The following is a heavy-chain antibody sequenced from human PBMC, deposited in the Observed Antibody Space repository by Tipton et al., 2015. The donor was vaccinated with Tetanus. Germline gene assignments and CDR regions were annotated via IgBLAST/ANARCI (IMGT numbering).Heavy chain of an antibody. V-gene: IGHV4-61*01. CDR3: ARGTGDY. Sequence: GLVKPSETLSLTCTVSGGSVRSGSYSWNWIRQPPGKGLEWLAYVSNSGRTNSNYFLKSRITMSRDTSKNQFSLKLASVTAADTAVYYCARGTGDYWGQGTLVTVSS. CDR2: VSNSGRT. D-gene: IGHD1-14*01. J-gene: IGHJ4*02. CDR1: GGSVRSGSYS.